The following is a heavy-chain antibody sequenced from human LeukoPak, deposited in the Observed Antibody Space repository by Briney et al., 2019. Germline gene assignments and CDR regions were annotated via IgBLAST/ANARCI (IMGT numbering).Heavy chain of an antibody. CDR3: ATYSHVQLPFES. J-gene: IGHJ4*02. V-gene: IGHV3-23*01. Sequence: GGSLRLSCAASGFTFSTFAMIWVRQPPGKGLEWVSSIFPSGGEIHYADSVRGRFTISRDNSKSTLSLQMNSLRAEDTAIYYCATYSHVQLPFESWGQGTMVTVSS. CDR1: GFTFSTFA. CDR2: IFPSGGEI. D-gene: IGHD5-18*01.